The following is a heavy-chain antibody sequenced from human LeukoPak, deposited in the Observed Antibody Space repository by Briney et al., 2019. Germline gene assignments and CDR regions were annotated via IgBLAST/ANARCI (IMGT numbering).Heavy chain of an antibody. J-gene: IGHJ6*02. V-gene: IGHV3-53*04. CDR2: IYSGGST. CDR3: ASETLYCSGGSCYSGGYYYYGMDV. Sequence: GGSLRLSCAASGFTVSSNYMSWVRQAPGKGLEWVSVIYSGGSTYYADSVKGRFTISRHNSKNTLYLQMNSLRAEDTAVYYCASETLYCSGGSCYSGGYYYYGMDVWGQGTTVAVSS. CDR1: GFTVSSNY. D-gene: IGHD2-15*01.